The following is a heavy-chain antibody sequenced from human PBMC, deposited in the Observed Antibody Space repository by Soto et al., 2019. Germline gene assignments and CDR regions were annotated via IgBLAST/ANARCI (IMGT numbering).Heavy chain of an antibody. CDR3: ATDRGRSALAS. CDR1: GYTFTSYG. CDR2: ISAYNGNT. D-gene: IGHD3-16*01. V-gene: IGHV1-18*01. Sequence: QVQLVQSGAEVKKPGASVKVSCKASGYTFTSYGISWVRQAPGQGLEWMGWISAYNGNTNYAQKLQGRVTMTTNTSTSSPNMELRSPRPDGAAVYSCATDRGRSALASGGQGPLVPVPP. J-gene: IGHJ4*02.